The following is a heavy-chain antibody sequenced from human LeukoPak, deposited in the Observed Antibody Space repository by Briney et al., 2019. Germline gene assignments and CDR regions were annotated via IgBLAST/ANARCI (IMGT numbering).Heavy chain of an antibody. CDR3: ATVIAARGGYYYGMDV. V-gene: IGHV1-24*01. CDR1: GYTLTELS. CDR2: FDPEDGET. D-gene: IGHD6-6*01. J-gene: IGHJ6*02. Sequence: ASVKVSCKVSGYTLTELSMHWVRQAPGKGLEWMGGFDPEDGETIYAQKFQGRVTMTEDTSTDTAYMELSSLRSEDTAVYYCATVIAARGGYYYGMDVWGQGTTVTVPS.